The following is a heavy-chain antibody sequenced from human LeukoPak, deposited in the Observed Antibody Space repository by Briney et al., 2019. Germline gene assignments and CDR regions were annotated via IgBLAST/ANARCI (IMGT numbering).Heavy chain of an antibody. CDR1: GSTFSSYA. J-gene: IGHJ4*02. CDR2: ISGSGGST. Sequence: GGSLRLSCAASGSTFSSYAMSWVRQAPGKGLEWVSAISGSGGSTYYADSVKGRFAISRDNSKNTLYLQMNSLRAEDTAVYYCAKSNYYDSSGHSRKFDYWGQGTLVTVSS. CDR3: AKSNYYDSSGHSRKFDY. D-gene: IGHD3-22*01. V-gene: IGHV3-23*01.